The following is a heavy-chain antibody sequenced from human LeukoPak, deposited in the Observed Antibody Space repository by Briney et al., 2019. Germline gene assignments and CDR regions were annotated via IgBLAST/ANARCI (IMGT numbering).Heavy chain of an antibody. CDR2: IIPIFGTA. CDR3: AREPSVSNLGYCSGGSCYRGGNYYYYMDV. J-gene: IGHJ6*03. CDR1: GGTFSSYA. V-gene: IGHV1-69*05. Sequence: SVKVSCEASGGTFSSYAISWVRQAPGQGLEWMGRIIPIFGTANYAQKFQGRVTITTDESTSTAYMELSSLRSEDTAVYYCAREPSVSNLGYCSGGSCYRGGNYYYYMDVWGKGTTVTVSS. D-gene: IGHD2-15*01.